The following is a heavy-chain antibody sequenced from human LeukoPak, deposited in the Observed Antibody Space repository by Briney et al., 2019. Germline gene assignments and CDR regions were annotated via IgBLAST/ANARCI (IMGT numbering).Heavy chain of an antibody. CDR2: IRYDGTNK. CDR3: ARGGDGYNYYFDY. Sequence: GGSLRLSCAASGFTFTRSGMHWVRQAPGKGLEWVAFIRYDGTNKYYADSVKGRFTISRDNSKNTLYLQMNSLRAEDTAVYYCARGGDGYNYYFDYWGQGTLVTVSS. D-gene: IGHD5-24*01. J-gene: IGHJ4*02. V-gene: IGHV3-30*02. CDR1: GFTFTRSG.